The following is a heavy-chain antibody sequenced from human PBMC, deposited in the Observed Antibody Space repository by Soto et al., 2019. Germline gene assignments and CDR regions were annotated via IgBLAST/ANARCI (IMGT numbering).Heavy chain of an antibody. CDR3: ARAQYSGSCPPHLLGGPRYFDY. V-gene: IGHV1-69*13. D-gene: IGHD1-26*01. J-gene: IGHJ4*02. Sequence: SVKVSCKASGGTFSSYAISWVRQAPGQGLEWMGGIIPIFGTANYAQKFQGRVTITADESTSTAYMELSSLRSEDTAVYYCARAQYSGSCPPHLLGGPRYFDYWGQGTLVTVSS. CDR1: GGTFSSYA. CDR2: IIPIFGTA.